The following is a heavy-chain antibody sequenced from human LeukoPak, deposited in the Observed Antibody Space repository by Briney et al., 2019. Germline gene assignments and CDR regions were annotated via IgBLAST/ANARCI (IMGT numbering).Heavy chain of an antibody. V-gene: IGHV4-34*01. CDR2: INHSGST. Sequence: GSLRLSCAASGFTFSSYEMNWIRQPPGKGLEWIGEINHSGSTNYNPSLKSRVTISVDTSKNQFSLKLSSVTAADTAVYYCARWDYSSSSLDYWGQGTLVTVSS. J-gene: IGHJ4*02. D-gene: IGHD6-13*01. CDR3: ARWDYSSSSLDY. CDR1: GFTFSSYE.